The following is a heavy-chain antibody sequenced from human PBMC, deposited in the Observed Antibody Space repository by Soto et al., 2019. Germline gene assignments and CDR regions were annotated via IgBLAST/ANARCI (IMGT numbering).Heavy chain of an antibody. V-gene: IGHV4-39*01. J-gene: IGHJ4*02. CDR3: ARPHGFFTEGYYFDY. CDR2: IYYIGST. D-gene: IGHD3-16*01. Sequence: QLQLQESGPGLVKPSETLSLTCTVSGCAISSSSYYWGWIRQPPGKWLEWIGSIYYIGSTYYNPSLESRVTISVATSMNQFALKLGSVPAADTAVYYCARPHGFFTEGYYFDYWGQGTLVTVS. CDR1: GCAISSSSYY.